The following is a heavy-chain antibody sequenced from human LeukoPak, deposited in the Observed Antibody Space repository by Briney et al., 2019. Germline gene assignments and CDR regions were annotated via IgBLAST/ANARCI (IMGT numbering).Heavy chain of an antibody. Sequence: QPGGSLRLSCAASGFTFNTYAMSWVRQAPGKGLEWVSTFNGGGGSTYYADSVKGRFTISRDNAKNTLYLQMNTLRAEDTAVYYCTRRGAASDAFDIWGQGTMVTVSS. CDR1: GFTFNTYA. V-gene: IGHV3-23*01. J-gene: IGHJ3*02. CDR2: FNGGGGST. D-gene: IGHD3-16*01. CDR3: TRRGAASDAFDI.